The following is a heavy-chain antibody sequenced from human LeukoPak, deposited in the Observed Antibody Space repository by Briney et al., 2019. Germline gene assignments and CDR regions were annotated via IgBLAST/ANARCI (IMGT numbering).Heavy chain of an antibody. CDR3: AKSTSTHITVAGGFDC. CDR2: ILYDGSNK. J-gene: IGHJ4*02. Sequence: PGGSLRLSCAASGLTFNSYGMHWVRQAPGKGLEWVTVILYDGSNKYYSDSVKGRFTIYRDNSKNTLYLQMNSLRGEDTAVYFCAKSTSTHITVAGGFDCWGQGTLVTVSS. D-gene: IGHD6-19*01. CDR1: GLTFNSYG. V-gene: IGHV3-30*18.